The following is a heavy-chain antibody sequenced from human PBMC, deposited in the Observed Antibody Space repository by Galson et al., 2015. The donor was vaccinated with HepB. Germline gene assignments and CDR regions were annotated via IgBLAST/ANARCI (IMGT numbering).Heavy chain of an antibody. J-gene: IGHJ4*02. CDR1: GYTFTSYA. CDR3: ARSDIVVVVAATPEGY. D-gene: IGHD2-15*01. V-gene: IGHV1-3*01. Sequence: SVKVSCKASGYTFTSYAMHWVRQAPGQRLEWMGWINAGNGNTKYSQKFQGRVTITRDTSASTAYMELSSLRSEDTAVYYCARSDIVVVVAATPEGYWGQGTLVTVSS. CDR2: INAGNGNT.